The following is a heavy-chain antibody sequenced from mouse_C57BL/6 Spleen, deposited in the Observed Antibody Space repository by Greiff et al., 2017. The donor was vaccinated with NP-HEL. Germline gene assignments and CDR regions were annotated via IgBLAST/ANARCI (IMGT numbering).Heavy chain of an antibody. Sequence: QVTLKVCGPGILQPSQTLSLTCSFSGFSLSTFGMGVGWISQPSGQGLEWLAHIWWDDDKYYHPALKSRLTIYQDTSKNQVFLKIANVDTSDTATDYCARIITTVERVYAMDYWGQGTSVTVSS. CDR2: IWWDDDK. CDR3: ARIITTVERVYAMDY. J-gene: IGHJ4*01. D-gene: IGHD1-1*01. V-gene: IGHV8-8*01. CDR1: GFSLSTFGMG.